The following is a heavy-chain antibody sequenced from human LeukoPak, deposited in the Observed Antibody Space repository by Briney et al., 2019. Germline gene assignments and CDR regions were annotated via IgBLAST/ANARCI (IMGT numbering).Heavy chain of an antibody. CDR2: IYLSDNT. Sequence: PSETLSLTCAVYGGSFSGYYWMWIRQPAGKGLEWIGRIYLSDNTNYNNPSLKSRVTMSPDTSMNRFSLKLSSVTAADTAVYYCARGSYGYIDHWGQGLLVTVSS. CDR1: GGSFSGYY. J-gene: IGHJ4*02. CDR3: ARGSYGYIDH. D-gene: IGHD3-16*01. V-gene: IGHV4-59*10.